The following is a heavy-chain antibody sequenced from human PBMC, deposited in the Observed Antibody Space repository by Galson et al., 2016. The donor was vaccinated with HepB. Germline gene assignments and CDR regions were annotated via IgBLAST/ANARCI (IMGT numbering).Heavy chain of an antibody. D-gene: IGHD6-19*01. J-gene: IGHJ4*02. CDR2: ISSSGTTI. CDR1: GFTFSRYE. Sequence: SLRLSCAASGFTFSRYEMNWVRQAPGRGLEWVSYISSSGTTIYYADSVKGRFTVSRDNSKNTVYLQMNSLRAEDTAIYYCANSYSSGWYKVFDYWGQGTLVTVSS. CDR3: ANSYSSGWYKVFDY. V-gene: IGHV3-48*03.